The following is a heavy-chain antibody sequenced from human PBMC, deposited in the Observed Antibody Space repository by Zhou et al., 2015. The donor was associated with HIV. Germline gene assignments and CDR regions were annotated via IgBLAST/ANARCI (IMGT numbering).Heavy chain of an antibody. CDR2: VIPIFGTV. D-gene: IGHD4-11*01. Sequence: QVQLVQSAAEVKTPGSSVKVSCKASGGTFSSHTINWVRQVPGQGLEWMGGVIPIFGTVNYAQDFQGRVTFKADRSTDTAYMEVTNLTSEDTAIYYCARLLGDSNVYPDVFDIWGQGTLVTVFS. CDR1: GGTFSSHT. CDR3: ARLLGDSNVYPDVFDI. J-gene: IGHJ3*02. V-gene: IGHV1-69*06.